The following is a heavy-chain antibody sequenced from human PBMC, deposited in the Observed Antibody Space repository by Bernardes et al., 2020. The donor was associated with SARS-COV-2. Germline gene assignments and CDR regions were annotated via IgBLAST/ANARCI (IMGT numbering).Heavy chain of an antibody. CDR1: GGSISDYY. J-gene: IGHJ4*02. CDR2: ISHVGNT. CDR3: RLGIGDYFDY. V-gene: IGHV4-34*01. D-gene: IGHD1-26*01. Sequence: SETLSLTCAASGGSISDYYWTWIRQSPGKGLEWIGEISHVGNTNYNPTLKSRLTLSLDMSRAHFSLRLTSMTAADTAVYYCRLGIGDYFDYWDQGALVTVSS.